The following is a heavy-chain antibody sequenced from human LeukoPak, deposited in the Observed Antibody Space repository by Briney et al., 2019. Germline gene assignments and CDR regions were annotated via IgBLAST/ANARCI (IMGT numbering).Heavy chain of an antibody. J-gene: IGHJ6*02. CDR3: ARLRGSYYSDGMDV. CDR1: GGSISSSSYY. CDR2: IYYSGST. V-gene: IGHV4-39*01. Sequence: PSETLSLTCTVSGGSISSSSYYWGWISQPPGKGLEWIGSIYYSGSTYYNPSLKSRVTISVDTSKSQFSLKLSSVTPADTAVYYCARLRGSYYSDGMDVWGQGTTVTVSS. D-gene: IGHD1-26*01.